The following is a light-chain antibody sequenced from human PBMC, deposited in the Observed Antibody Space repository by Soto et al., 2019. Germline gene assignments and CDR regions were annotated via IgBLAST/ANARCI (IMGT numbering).Light chain of an antibody. CDR1: SSDVGGYNY. V-gene: IGLV2-14*01. Sequence: QSVLTQPASVSGSPGQSITISCTGTSSDVGGYNYVSWYQQHPGKAPKLMIYDVSNRPSGVSNRFSGSKSGNTASLTISGLQAEDEADYYCRSYTSSFYVFGTGTKVTVL. J-gene: IGLJ1*01. CDR2: DVS. CDR3: RSYTSSFYV.